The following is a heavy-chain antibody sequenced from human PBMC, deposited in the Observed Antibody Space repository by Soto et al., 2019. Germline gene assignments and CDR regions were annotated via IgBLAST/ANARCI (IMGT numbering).Heavy chain of an antibody. CDR1: GYTFANSA. Sequence: QVQLVQSGTEVKEPGASVKVSCKASGYTFANSAMHWVRQAPGQRLEWMGWINAANGNTKYSQRFQGRLTISRDTSASTAVMELSGLRYEDTAVYYCARENNWADYWGQGTLVTVSS. CDR3: ARENNWADY. CDR2: INAANGNT. J-gene: IGHJ4*02. V-gene: IGHV1-3*01. D-gene: IGHD1-1*01.